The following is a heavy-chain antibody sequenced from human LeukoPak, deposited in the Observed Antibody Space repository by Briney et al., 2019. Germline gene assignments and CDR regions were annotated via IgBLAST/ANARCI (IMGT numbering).Heavy chain of an antibody. J-gene: IGHJ5*02. CDR1: GFTFSTYS. D-gene: IGHD6-13*01. V-gene: IGHV3-21*01. Sequence: PGGSLRLSCAASGFTFSTYSMNWVRQAPGKGLEWVSSISSSSYIYYADSVKGRFTISRDNAKNSLYLQMNSLRAEDTAVYYCARDRVSGWFDPWGQGTLVTVSS. CDR2: ISSSSYI. CDR3: ARDRVSGWFDP.